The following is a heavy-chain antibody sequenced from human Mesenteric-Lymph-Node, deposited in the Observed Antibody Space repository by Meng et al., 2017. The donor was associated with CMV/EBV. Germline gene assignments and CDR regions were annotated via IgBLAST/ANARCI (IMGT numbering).Heavy chain of an antibody. CDR2: MDYSGST. Sequence: SETLSLTCTVSGGSINSYYWSWIRQPPGKGLEWIGYMDYSGSTNYNPSLKSRVTISADTPKNKLSLRLTSVTAADTAVYYCASGGSWFDPWGQGTLVTVSS. D-gene: IGHD3-10*01. V-gene: IGHV4-59*01. J-gene: IGHJ5*02. CDR3: ASGGSWFDP. CDR1: GGSINSYY.